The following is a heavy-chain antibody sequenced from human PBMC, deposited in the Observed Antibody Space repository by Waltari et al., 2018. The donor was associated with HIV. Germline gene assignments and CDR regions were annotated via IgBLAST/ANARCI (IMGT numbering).Heavy chain of an antibody. D-gene: IGHD2-21*01. V-gene: IGHV3-21*01. CDR3: APSDSTLWYFDA. Sequence: EVQLVESGGGRVKPGGSLRRTCEAAGFTFSSCIRNWVRQAPGKGLRCVSAMSSRRSLIFCTDSVNGPMSISRDNATNSLYLRMTSLRAEYTAVYYCAPSDSTLWYFDAWGQGTLVTVSS. CDR1: GFTFSSCI. J-gene: IGHJ4*02. CDR2: MSSRRSLI.